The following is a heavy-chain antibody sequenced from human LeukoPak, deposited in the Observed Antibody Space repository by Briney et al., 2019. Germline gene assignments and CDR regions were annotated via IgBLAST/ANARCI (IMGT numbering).Heavy chain of an antibody. CDR1: GYTFTSYG. Sequence: WASVKVSCKASGYTFTSYGISWVRQAPGQGLEWMGWISAYNGNTNYAQKLQGRVTMTTDTSTSTAYMELRSLRSDDTAVYYCARDVHQQLLPHWFDPWGQGTLVTVSS. V-gene: IGHV1-18*01. J-gene: IGHJ5*02. D-gene: IGHD6-13*01. CDR2: ISAYNGNT. CDR3: ARDVHQQLLPHWFDP.